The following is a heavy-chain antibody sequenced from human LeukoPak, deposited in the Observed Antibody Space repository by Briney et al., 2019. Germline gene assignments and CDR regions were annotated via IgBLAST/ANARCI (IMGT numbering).Heavy chain of an antibody. J-gene: IGHJ4*02. CDR1: GGSISSSNW. CDR2: IYHSGST. V-gene: IGHV4-4*02. D-gene: IGHD5-12*01. Sequence: SETLSLTCAVSGGSISSSNWWSWVRQPPGKGLEWIGEIYHSGSTNYNPSLKSRVTISVDTSKNQFSLKLSSVTAADTAVYYCARGLVGYDGNYFDYWGQGTLVTVSS. CDR3: ARGLVGYDGNYFDY.